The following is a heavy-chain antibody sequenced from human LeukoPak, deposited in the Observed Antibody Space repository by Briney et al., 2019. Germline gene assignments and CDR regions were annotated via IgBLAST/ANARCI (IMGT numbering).Heavy chain of an antibody. CDR3: ARHREIFWCKPVAFDI. D-gene: IGHD3-9*01. V-gene: IGHV4-59*08. CDR1: GGSISSYD. Sequence: SETLSLTCTASGGSISSYDLSWIRQPPGKGLEWIGYIYYSGSTNYNPSLKSRVTIPVDTSKNQFSLKLSSVTAADTAVYYCARHREIFWCKPVAFDIWGPATMVTVSS. J-gene: IGHJ3*02. CDR2: IYYSGST.